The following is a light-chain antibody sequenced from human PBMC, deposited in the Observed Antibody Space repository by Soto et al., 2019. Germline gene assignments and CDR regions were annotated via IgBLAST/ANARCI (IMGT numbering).Light chain of an antibody. J-gene: IGLJ2*01. Sequence: QSALTQPASVSGSPGQSITISCTETNSDIGFYNHVSWYQQLPGKAPRLVIYDVTNRHSGVSSCFSGSKSGNTASLTISGLQAEDEADYYCSSYMSSNTLVFGGGTKPTVL. V-gene: IGLV2-14*03. CDR2: DVT. CDR1: NSDIGFYNH. CDR3: SSYMSSNTLV.